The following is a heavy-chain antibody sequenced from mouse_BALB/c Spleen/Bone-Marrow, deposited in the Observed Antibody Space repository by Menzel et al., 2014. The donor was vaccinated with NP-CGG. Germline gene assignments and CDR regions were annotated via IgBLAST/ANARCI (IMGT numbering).Heavy chain of an antibody. V-gene: IGHV1-54*01. Sequence: VQLQQSGAELVRPGPSVTVSCKASGYAFTSYLIEWVKQRPGQGLEWIGDINPGSGATYYHEQFKRKATLTADKSSSTAYMQLSSMTSDDAAVYSCARGATDTDAMDYWGQGTTLTVSS. CDR1: GYAFTSYL. CDR2: INPGSGAT. J-gene: IGHJ4*01. CDR3: ARGATDTDAMDY. D-gene: IGHD4-1*02.